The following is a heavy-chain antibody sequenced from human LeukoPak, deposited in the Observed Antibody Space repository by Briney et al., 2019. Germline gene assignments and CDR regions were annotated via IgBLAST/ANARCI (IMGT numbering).Heavy chain of an antibody. V-gene: IGHV3-53*01. CDR3: ARARRCGLYNDYGGCFDF. J-gene: IGHJ4*02. CDR1: GFTVSDNF. CDR2: MYINGAT. D-gene: IGHD4-23*01. Sequence: PGGSLRLSCAASGFTVSDNFVSWVRLAPGKGLEWVSIMYINGATFYPDSVKGRFTISRDNSKNTVYLQMNSLRAEDTAVYYCARARRCGLYNDYGGCFDFWGQGTLVTVSS.